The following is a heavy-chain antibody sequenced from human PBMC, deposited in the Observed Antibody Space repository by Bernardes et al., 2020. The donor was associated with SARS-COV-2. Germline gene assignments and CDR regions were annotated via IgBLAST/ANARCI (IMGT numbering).Heavy chain of an antibody. CDR2: ISSSGSTI. Sequence: GGSLRLSCAASGFTFSSYEMNWVRQAPGKGLEWVSYISSSGSTIYYADSVKGRFTISRDNAKNSLYLQMNSLRAEDTAVYYCARDDSYGGKNPIYYYYGMDVWGQGTTVTVSS. CDR1: GFTFSSYE. V-gene: IGHV3-48*03. D-gene: IGHD4-17*01. J-gene: IGHJ6*02. CDR3: ARDDSYGGKNPIYYYYGMDV.